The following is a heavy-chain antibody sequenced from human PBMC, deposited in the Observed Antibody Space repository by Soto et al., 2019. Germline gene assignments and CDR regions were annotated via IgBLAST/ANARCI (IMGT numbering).Heavy chain of an antibody. CDR3: ARVRHYYDSSGFDY. D-gene: IGHD3-22*01. J-gene: IGHJ4*02. V-gene: IGHV3-11*01. CDR2: ISGGGGSTI. Sequence: PGGSLRLSCAASGFTFSDYYMSWVRQAPGEGLEWVSYISGGGGSTIQYAASVKGRFTISRDNAKNSLSLQMNSLRADDTAIYYCARVRHYYDSSGFDYWGQGTLVTVSS. CDR1: GFTFSDYY.